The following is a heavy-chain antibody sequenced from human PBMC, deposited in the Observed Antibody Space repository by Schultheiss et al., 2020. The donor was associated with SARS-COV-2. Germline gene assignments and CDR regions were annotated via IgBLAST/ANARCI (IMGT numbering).Heavy chain of an antibody. CDR2: ISGTGGST. CDR1: GFSFDDYA. V-gene: IGHV3-23*01. Sequence: GGSLRLSCAASGFSFDDYAMHWVRQAPGKGLEWVAGISGTGGSTYYADSVKGRFTISRDNSKNTLYLQMNSLRAEDTAVYYCANGRGSKRRNYYDSSGDAFDIWGQGTMVTVSS. CDR3: ANGRGSKRRNYYDSSGDAFDI. J-gene: IGHJ3*02. D-gene: IGHD3-22*01.